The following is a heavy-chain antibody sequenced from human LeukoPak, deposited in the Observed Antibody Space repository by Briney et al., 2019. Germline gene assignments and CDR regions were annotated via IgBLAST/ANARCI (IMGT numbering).Heavy chain of an antibody. D-gene: IGHD2-2*02. Sequence: PSETLSLTCAVYGGSFSGYYWSWIRQPPGKGLEWIGEINHSGSTNYNPSLKSRVTISVDTSKNQFSLKLSSVTAADTAVYYCARGQAAIRPFNYYYYMDVWGKGTTVTVSS. V-gene: IGHV4-34*01. CDR2: INHSGST. J-gene: IGHJ6*03. CDR1: GGSFSGYY. CDR3: ARGQAAIRPFNYYYYMDV.